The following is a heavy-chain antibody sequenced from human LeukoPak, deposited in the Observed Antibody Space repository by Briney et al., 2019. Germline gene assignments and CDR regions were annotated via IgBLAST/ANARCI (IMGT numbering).Heavy chain of an antibody. CDR1: GGSISSGGYY. V-gene: IGHV4-31*03. CDR2: IYYSGST. J-gene: IGHJ4*02. D-gene: IGHD1-26*01. CDR3: ARDREQYFDY. Sequence: SETLSLTCTVSGGSISSGGYYWSWIRQHPGKGLEWIGYIYYSGSTYYNPSPKSRVTISVDTSKNQFSLKLSSVTAADTAVYYCARDREQYFDYWGQGTPVTVSS.